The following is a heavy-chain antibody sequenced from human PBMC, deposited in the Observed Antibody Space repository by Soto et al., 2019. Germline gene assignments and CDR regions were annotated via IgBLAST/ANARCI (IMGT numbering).Heavy chain of an antibody. CDR3: ARRLGGGGDYFYGMDV. Sequence: QVHLVQSGAEVKKPGASVKVSCKTSGYTFTDYYIHWMRQVPGQGPEWMGWINPRSGGTNYAKKFQGVITLASDASISTSFMELGGLRSDDTAVYYWARRLGGGGDYFYGMDVWGQGTAVTVSS. J-gene: IGHJ6*02. V-gene: IGHV1-2*02. CDR2: INPRSGGT. CDR1: GYTFTDYY. D-gene: IGHD3-10*01.